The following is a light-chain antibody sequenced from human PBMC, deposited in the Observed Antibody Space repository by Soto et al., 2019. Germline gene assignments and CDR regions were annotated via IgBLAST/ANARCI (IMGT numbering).Light chain of an antibody. CDR1: QSVFSS. CDR3: QQSYSTPRT. Sequence: MTQSPATLSVSPGERATLSCRASQSVFSSLNWYQQKPGKVPKLLIYAASSLQSGVPSRFSGSGSGTDFTLTISSLQPEDFATYYCQQSYSTPRTFGQGTKVDIK. J-gene: IGKJ1*01. CDR2: AAS. V-gene: IGKV1-39*01.